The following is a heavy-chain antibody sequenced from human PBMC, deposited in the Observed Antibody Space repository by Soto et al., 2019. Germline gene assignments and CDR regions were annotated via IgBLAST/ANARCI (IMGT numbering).Heavy chain of an antibody. CDR1: GDTFSRYG. Sequence: QVQVEQSGAEVKKPGSSVKVSCKASGDTFSRYGFTWVRQAPGQGLEWMGGIIPILRTANYAQKFQGRVTITADESTSTAYMELSSLRAEDTAVYYCARALVATTAFDYWGQGILVTVSS. D-gene: IGHD5-12*01. CDR2: IIPILRTA. CDR3: ARALVATTAFDY. J-gene: IGHJ4*02. V-gene: IGHV1-69*11.